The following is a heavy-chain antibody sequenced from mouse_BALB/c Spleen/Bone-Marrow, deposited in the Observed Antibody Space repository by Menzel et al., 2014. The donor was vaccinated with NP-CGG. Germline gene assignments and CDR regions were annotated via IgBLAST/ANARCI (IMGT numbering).Heavy chain of an antibody. Sequence: QVQLQQPAAELMKPGASVKISCKATGYTFSTYWIEWVKQRPGHGLEWIGEILPGSGTTNYNEKFKGKATFTADTSSNTAYMQLSSLTSEDSAVYYCARLITTGGFAYWGQGTLVTVSA. V-gene: IGHV1-9*01. CDR3: ARLITTGGFAY. CDR1: GYTFSTYW. J-gene: IGHJ3*01. D-gene: IGHD2-4*01. CDR2: ILPGSGTT.